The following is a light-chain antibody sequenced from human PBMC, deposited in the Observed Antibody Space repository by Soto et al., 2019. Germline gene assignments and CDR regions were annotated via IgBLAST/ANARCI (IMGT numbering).Light chain of an antibody. J-gene: IGLJ2*01. V-gene: IGLV2-14*03. CDR3: SSYTSSTLV. CDR2: XXS. Sequence: QSALTQPASVSGSPGQSITISCTGTSSDVGAYNYVSWYQQHPGTXXXXXXXXXSXXPSGXXXXXXXXXXXXXXXXXXSGLQAEDEADYYCSSYTSSTLVFGGGTKLTVL. CDR1: SSDVGAYNY.